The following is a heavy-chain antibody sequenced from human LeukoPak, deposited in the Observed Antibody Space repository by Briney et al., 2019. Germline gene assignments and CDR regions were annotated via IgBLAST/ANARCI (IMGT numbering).Heavy chain of an antibody. CDR1: GFLFSKYW. Sequence: GGSLRLSCAASGFLFSKYWMTWVRQAPGKGLEWVANIKEDDSEIYYVESVKGRFTISRDNAKTSLYLQMNSLRAEDTAVYYCARDLSGITGYTYGRGIDYWGQGTLVTVSS. D-gene: IGHD5-18*01. V-gene: IGHV3-7*01. CDR2: IKEDDSEI. CDR3: ARDLSGITGYTYGRGIDY. J-gene: IGHJ4*02.